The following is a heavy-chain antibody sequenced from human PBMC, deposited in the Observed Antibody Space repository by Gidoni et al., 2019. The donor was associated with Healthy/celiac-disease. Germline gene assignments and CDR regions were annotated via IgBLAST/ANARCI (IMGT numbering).Heavy chain of an antibody. J-gene: IGHJ5*02. CDR1: GGTFRSYA. D-gene: IGHD6-6*01. CDR2: IIPIFGTA. Sequence: QVQLVQSGAEVKKPGSSVKVSCKASGGTFRSYAIIWGLQAPGQGLEWMGGIIPIFGTANYAQKFQGRVTITADESTSTAYMELSSLRSEDTAVYYCARDRGDSSSERVGFDPWGQGTLVTVSS. CDR3: ARDRGDSSSERVGFDP. V-gene: IGHV1-69*01.